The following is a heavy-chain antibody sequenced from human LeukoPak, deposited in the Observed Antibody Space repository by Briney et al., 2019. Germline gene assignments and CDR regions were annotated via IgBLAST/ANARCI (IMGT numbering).Heavy chain of an antibody. CDR1: GFTFSSYA. J-gene: IGHJ4*03. CDR2: MSGSGGST. Sequence: PGGSLRLSCAASGFTFSSYAMSWVRQAPGKGLEWVSAMSGSGGSTYYADSVKGRFTISRDNSTNALYLQMNSLRAEDTAVYYCAKDDGSSGGSCYDYWGQGTLVTVSS. D-gene: IGHD2-15*01. CDR3: AKDDGSSGGSCYDY. V-gene: IGHV3-23*01.